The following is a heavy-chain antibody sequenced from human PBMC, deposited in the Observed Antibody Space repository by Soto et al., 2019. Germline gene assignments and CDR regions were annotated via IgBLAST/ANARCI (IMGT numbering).Heavy chain of an antibody. D-gene: IGHD3-9*01. CDR3: GRCRPPYDILTGLDY. V-gene: IGHV4-34*01. CDR2: INHSGST. J-gene: IGHJ4*02. CDR1: GGSFSGYY. Sequence: PSETLSLTCAVYGGSFSGYYWSWIRQPPGKGLEWIGEINHSGSTNYNPSLKSRVTISVDTSKNQFSLKLSSVTAADTAVYYCGRCRPPYDILTGLDYWGQGTLVTVSS.